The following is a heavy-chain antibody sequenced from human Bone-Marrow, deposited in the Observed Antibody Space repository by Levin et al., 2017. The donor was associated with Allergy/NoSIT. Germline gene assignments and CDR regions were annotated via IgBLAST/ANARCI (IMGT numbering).Heavy chain of an antibody. J-gene: IGHJ4*02. CDR1: GFTFSTYS. V-gene: IGHV3-48*01. D-gene: IGHD3-10*01. CDR2: ITKNSDTI. CDR3: ARANYGPFDY. Sequence: GGSLRLSCAASGFTFSTYSMVWVRQAPGRGLEWVSYITKNSDTIRYADSVKGRFTISRDNAKNSLYLQMNSLRAEDTAVFYCARANYGPFDYWGQGTLVTVSS.